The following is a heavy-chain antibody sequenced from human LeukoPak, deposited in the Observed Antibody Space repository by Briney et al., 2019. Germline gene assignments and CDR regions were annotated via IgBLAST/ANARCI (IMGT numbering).Heavy chain of an antibody. J-gene: IGHJ5*02. V-gene: IGHV1-69*13. CDR3: ARAITMVRGANNWFDP. CDR1: GGTFSSYA. D-gene: IGHD3-10*01. CDR2: IIPIFGTA. Sequence: ASVKVSCKASGGTFSSYAISWVRQAPGQGLEWMGGIIPIFGTANYAQKFQGRVTITADEPTSTAYMELSSLRSEDTAVYYCARAITMVRGANNWFDPWGQGTLVTVSS.